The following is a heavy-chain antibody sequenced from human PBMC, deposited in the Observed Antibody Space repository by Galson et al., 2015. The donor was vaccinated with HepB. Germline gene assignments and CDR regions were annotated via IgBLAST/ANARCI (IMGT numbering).Heavy chain of an antibody. Sequence: SLRLSCAASGFTFSKHGMHWVRQAPGKGLEWVAVMSYDGSNKYYADSVKGRFTIARDNSKKTLYLQMNSLRAEDTAVYYCAKEGLPASYDDYWRGYFDLWGRGTLVTVSS. J-gene: IGHJ2*01. CDR1: GFTFSKHG. CDR3: AKEGLPASYDDYWRGYFDL. CDR2: MSYDGSNK. V-gene: IGHV3-30*18. D-gene: IGHD4-17*01.